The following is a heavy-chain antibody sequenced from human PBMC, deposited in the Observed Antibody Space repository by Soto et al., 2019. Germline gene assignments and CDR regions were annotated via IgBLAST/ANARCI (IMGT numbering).Heavy chain of an antibody. D-gene: IGHD6-19*01. Sequence: QVQLVQSGAEVKKPGASVKISCKASGYTFDAYGMSWVRQAPGQGFEWMGWVATYNGKIDYAQKFQGRVTMTTYTSTSTAYMDLRSLRPDDTAVYYCVRHSVAASDYWGQGTLVTVSS. CDR1: GYTFDAYG. J-gene: IGHJ4*02. CDR3: VRHSVAASDY. CDR2: VATYNGKI. V-gene: IGHV1-18*01.